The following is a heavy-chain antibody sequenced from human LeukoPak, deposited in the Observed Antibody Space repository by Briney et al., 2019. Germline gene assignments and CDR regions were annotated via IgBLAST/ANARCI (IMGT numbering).Heavy chain of an antibody. CDR2: ISSSSSFI. V-gene: IGHV3-21*06. Sequence: GGSMRLSCAASGFTFSIYSLNWVRQAPGKGLEWVSSISSSSSFISYADSVKGRFTISRDNAKNSLYLQMNSLRAEDTAVYYCAKNRKSSSSDFDYWGQGTLVTVSS. CDR1: GFTFSIYS. CDR3: AKNRKSSSSDFDY. D-gene: IGHD6-6*01. J-gene: IGHJ4*02.